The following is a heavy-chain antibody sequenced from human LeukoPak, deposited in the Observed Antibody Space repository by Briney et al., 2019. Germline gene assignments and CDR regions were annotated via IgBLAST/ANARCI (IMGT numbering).Heavy chain of an antibody. V-gene: IGHV5-51*01. Sequence: GESLEISCQGSGCGFTSYWIGWVRQMPGKGLEWMGIIYPGDSDTRYSPSFQGQVTISADKSISTAYLQWSSLKASDTAMYYCARLSTAAGANWFDPWGQGTLVTVSS. J-gene: IGHJ5*02. CDR1: GCGFTSYW. CDR3: ARLSTAAGANWFDP. CDR2: IYPGDSDT. D-gene: IGHD6-13*01.